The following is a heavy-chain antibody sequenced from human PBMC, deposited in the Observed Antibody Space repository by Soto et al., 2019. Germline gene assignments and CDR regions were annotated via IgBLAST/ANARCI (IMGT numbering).Heavy chain of an antibody. Sequence: GGSLRLSCAASGFTFSSYGMHWVRQAPGKGLEWVAVISYDGSNKYYADSVKGRFTISRDNSKNTLYLQMNSLRAEDTAVYYCAKDRYLGGSSAYYYYGMDVWGQGTTVTVSS. J-gene: IGHJ6*02. CDR1: GFTFSSYG. CDR3: AKDRYLGGSSAYYYYGMDV. CDR2: ISYDGSNK. V-gene: IGHV3-30*18. D-gene: IGHD3-16*01.